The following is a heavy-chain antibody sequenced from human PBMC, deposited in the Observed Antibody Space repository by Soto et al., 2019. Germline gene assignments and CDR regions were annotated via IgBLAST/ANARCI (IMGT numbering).Heavy chain of an antibody. Sequence: GGSLRLSCAASGFTFSSYGMHWVRQAPGKGLEWVAVISYDGSNKYYADSVKGRFTISRDNSKNPLYLQMNSLRAEDTAVYYCAKDKPPLPGIAVAGNYYYYGMDVWGQGTTVTVSS. V-gene: IGHV3-30*18. CDR1: GFTFSSYG. CDR3: AKDKPPLPGIAVAGNYYYYGMDV. CDR2: ISYDGSNK. D-gene: IGHD6-19*01. J-gene: IGHJ6*02.